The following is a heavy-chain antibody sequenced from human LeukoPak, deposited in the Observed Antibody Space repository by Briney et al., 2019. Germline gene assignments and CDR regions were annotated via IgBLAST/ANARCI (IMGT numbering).Heavy chain of an antibody. CDR1: GFTFSSYG. CDR2: ISYDGSNK. V-gene: IGHV3-30*18. J-gene: IGHJ4*02. CDR3: AKESYYYDSSGYPPDY. D-gene: IGHD3-22*01. Sequence: GGSLRLACAASGFTFSSYGMHWVRQAPGKGLEWVAVISYDGSNKYYADSVKGRFTISRDNSKNTLYLQMNSLRAEDTAVYYCAKESYYYDSSGYPPDYWGQGTLVTVSS.